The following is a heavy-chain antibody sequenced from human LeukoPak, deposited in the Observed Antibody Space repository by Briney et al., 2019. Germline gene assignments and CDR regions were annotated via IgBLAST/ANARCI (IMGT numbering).Heavy chain of an antibody. CDR1: GFNVSSNY. CDR2: IYSGGST. J-gene: IGHJ4*02. CDR3: ARDQGGTGSWYEGEGY. V-gene: IGHV3-66*01. D-gene: IGHD6-13*01. Sequence: PGGSLRLSCAVSGFNVSSNYLNWVRQAPGKGPEWVSVIYSGGSTYYADSVKGRFTISRDNSKNTLYLQMNSLRAEDTALYYCARDQGGTGSWYEGEGYWGQGTLVTVSS.